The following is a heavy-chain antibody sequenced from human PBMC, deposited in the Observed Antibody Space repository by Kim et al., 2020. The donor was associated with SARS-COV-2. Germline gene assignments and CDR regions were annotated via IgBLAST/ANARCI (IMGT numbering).Heavy chain of an antibody. CDR1: GGSISSSSYY. V-gene: IGHV4-39*01. J-gene: IGHJ5*02. CDR2: IYYSGST. CDR3: ARHGIDIVVVPAAIGFPVNWFDP. D-gene: IGHD2-2*02. Sequence: SETLSLTCTVSGGSISSSSYYWGWIRQPPGKGLEWIGSIYYSGSTYYNPSLKSRVTISVDTSKNQFSLKLSSVTAADTAVYYCARHGIDIVVVPAAIGFPVNWFDPWGQGTLVTVSS.